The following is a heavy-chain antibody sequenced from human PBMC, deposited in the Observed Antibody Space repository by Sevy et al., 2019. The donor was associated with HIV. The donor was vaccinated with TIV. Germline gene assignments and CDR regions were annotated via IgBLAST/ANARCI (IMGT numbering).Heavy chain of an antibody. D-gene: IGHD3-3*01. J-gene: IGHJ4*02. CDR2: ISGSGNT. CDR3: ARDPRSKFVESGYPLVYFDY. V-gene: IGHV4-4*07. CDR1: GESISSFY. Sequence: SETLSLTCTVSGESISSFYWVWIRQTAGKGLEWIGHISGSGNTNYNPSLKSRISMSVDTSKNQFSLRVTSVTPADTAVYFCARDPRSKFVESGYPLVYFDYWGQGTQVTVSS.